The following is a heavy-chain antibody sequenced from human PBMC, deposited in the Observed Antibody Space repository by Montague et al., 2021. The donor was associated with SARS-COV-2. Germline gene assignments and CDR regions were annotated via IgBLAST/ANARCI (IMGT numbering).Heavy chain of an antibody. CDR3: SRALSGFLSGGWAPVALFGLSDYMDV. Sequence: SKTLSLTCAVSGGSFSNYYCTWICRPPRKGLELIWDISHSGGTNFNPXXXSRVSISVDTSKSQNSLTLTSVTAADTAAYYCSRALSGFLSGGWAPVALFGLSDYMDVWGRGTTVTVSS. CDR2: ISHSGGT. CDR1: GGSFSNYY. J-gene: IGHJ6*03. D-gene: IGHD6-25*01. V-gene: IGHV4-34*01.